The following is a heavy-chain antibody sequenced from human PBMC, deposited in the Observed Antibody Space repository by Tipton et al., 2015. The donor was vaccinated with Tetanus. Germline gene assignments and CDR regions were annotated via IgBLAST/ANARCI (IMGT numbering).Heavy chain of an antibody. CDR3: ARLPKHYSASGST. V-gene: IGHV5-51*01. J-gene: IGHJ5*02. CDR2: ISPGDSDA. D-gene: IGHD3-10*01. Sequence: QLVQSGAEVKKPGESLKMSCKISGHNSRSYWISWVRQVPGKGLEWMGIISPGDSDATYSPSFQGQVTISLDKSISTAYLHWSSLKASDTAIYFCARLPKHYSASGSTWGQGTHVTVSS. CDR1: GHNSRSYW.